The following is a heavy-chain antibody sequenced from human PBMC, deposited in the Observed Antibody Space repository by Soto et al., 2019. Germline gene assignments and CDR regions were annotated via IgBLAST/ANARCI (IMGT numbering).Heavy chain of an antibody. D-gene: IGHD2-15*01. J-gene: IGHJ5*02. V-gene: IGHV1-8*01. CDR1: GYTFTSYD. CDR2: MNPNSGNT. CDR3: ARGRGTVVVVAATPGGWFDP. Sequence: QVQLVQSGAEVKKPGASVKVSCKAPGYTFTSYDINWVRQATGQGLEWMGWMNPNSGNTGYAQKFEGRVTMTRNTSISTAYMELSSLRSEDTAVYYCARGRGTVVVVAATPGGWFDPWGQGTLVTVSS.